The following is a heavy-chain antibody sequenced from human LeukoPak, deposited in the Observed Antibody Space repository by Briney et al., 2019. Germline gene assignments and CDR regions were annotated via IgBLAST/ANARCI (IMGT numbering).Heavy chain of an antibody. CDR2: IKQDGSEK. D-gene: IGHD4-17*01. J-gene: IGHJ4*02. V-gene: IGHV3-7*01. CDR3: ATLTDYGDLSDY. Sequence: PGGSLRLSCAASGFTFSSYWMSWVRQAPGKGLEWVANIKQDGSEKYYVDYVKGRFTIYRDNAKNSLYLQMNSLRAEDTAVYYCATLTDYGDLSDYWGQGTLVTVSS. CDR1: GFTFSSYW.